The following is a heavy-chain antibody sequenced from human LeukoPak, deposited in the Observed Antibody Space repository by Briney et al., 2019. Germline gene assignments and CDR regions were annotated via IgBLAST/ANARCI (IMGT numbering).Heavy chain of an antibody. CDR2: INPNSGGT. CDR1: GYTFTGYY. D-gene: IGHD4-17*01. J-gene: IGHJ5*02. Sequence: GASVKVSCKASGYTFTGYYMHWVRQAPGRGLEWMGRINPNSGGTNYAQKFQGRVTMTRDTSISTAYMELSRLRSDDTAVYYCARASRHGEKHWFDPWGQGTLVTVSS. CDR3: ARASRHGEKHWFDP. V-gene: IGHV1-2*06.